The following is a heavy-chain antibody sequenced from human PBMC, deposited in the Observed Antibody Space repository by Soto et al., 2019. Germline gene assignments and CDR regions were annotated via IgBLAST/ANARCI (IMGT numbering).Heavy chain of an antibody. CDR2: VFHSGDT. CDR1: GGSVSGRSW. V-gene: IGHV4-4*02. CDR3: ARLIYDSRLNYFYF. Sequence: PSETLSLTCVISGGSVSGRSWWSWVRQPPGKGLEWIGEVFHSGDTTYVPSLKSRVTISVDKSRNRFSLKLTSVTAADTAVYYCARLIYDSRLNYFYF. D-gene: IGHD3-22*01. J-gene: IGHJ4*01.